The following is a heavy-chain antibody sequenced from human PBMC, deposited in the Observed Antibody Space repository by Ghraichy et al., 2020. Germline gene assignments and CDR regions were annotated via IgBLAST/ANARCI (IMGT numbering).Heavy chain of an antibody. V-gene: IGHV3-66*01. CDR2: IYSGGST. Sequence: GEALNISCAASGFTVSSNYMSWVRQAPGKGLEWVSVIYSGGSTYYADSVKGRFTISRDNSKNTLYLQMNSLRAEDTAVYYCARKLVGATFVWGQGTLVTVSS. CDR3: ARKLVGATFV. D-gene: IGHD1-26*01. CDR1: GFTVSSNY. J-gene: IGHJ4*02.